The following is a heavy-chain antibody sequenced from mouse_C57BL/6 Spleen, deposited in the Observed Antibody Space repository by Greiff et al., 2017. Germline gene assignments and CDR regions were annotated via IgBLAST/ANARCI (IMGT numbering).Heavy chain of an antibody. Sequence: QLQQPGAELVRPGTSVKLSCKASGYTFTSYWMHWVKQRPGQGLEWIGVIDPSDSYTNYNQKFKGKATLTVDTSSSTAYMQLSSLTSEDSAVYYCARALGRGYFDYWGQGTTLTVSS. CDR2: IDPSDSYT. J-gene: IGHJ2*01. V-gene: IGHV1-59*01. D-gene: IGHD4-1*01. CDR1: GYTFTSYW. CDR3: ARALGRGYFDY.